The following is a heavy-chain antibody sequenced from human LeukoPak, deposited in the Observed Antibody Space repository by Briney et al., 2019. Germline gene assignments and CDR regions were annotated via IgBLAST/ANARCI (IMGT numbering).Heavy chain of an antibody. CDR1: GHRFTNFW. D-gene: IGHD3-22*01. Sequence: GESLKISCKGSGHRFTNFWIGWVRQVPGKGLKWMGIIYPGDSDTRYSPSFQGQVTISADKSISTAYLQWSSLKASDTAMYYCARQGRYYYDSSGPFDYWGQGTLVTVSS. V-gene: IGHV5-51*01. J-gene: IGHJ4*02. CDR3: ARQGRYYYDSSGPFDY. CDR2: IYPGDSDT.